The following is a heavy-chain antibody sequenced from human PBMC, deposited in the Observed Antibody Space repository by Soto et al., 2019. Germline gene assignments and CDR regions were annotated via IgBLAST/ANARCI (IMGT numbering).Heavy chain of an antibody. Sequence: GASVKVSCKASGGTFSSYAISWVRQALGQGLEWMGGIIPIFGTANYAQKFQGRVTITADESTSTAYMELSSLRSEDTAVYYCARGRIHYDSSGYYQGWFDPWGQGTLVTVSS. CDR2: IIPIFGTA. CDR1: GGTFSSYA. V-gene: IGHV1-69*13. J-gene: IGHJ5*02. CDR3: ARGRIHYDSSGYYQGWFDP. D-gene: IGHD3-22*01.